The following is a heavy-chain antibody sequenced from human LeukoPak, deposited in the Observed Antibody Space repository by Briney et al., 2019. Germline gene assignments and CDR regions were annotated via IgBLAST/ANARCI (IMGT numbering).Heavy chain of an antibody. CDR2: TIGSGGST. CDR3: AKEGYCSSTSCYRAGFDY. J-gene: IGHJ4*02. CDR1: RFTVTSNS. D-gene: IGHD2-2*01. Sequence: PGQSLRLACTVSRFTVTSNSMSWVRQAPGKGLEWVAATIGSGGSTNYADSVKGRFTISRDNSKNTLYLQMTSLRAEDTAVYYCAKEGYCSSTSCYRAGFDYWGQGTLVTVSS. V-gene: IGHV3-23*01.